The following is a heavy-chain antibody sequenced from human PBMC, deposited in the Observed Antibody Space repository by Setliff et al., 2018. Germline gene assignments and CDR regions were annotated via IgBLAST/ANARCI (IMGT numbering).Heavy chain of an antibody. CDR3: AAAPAGSDVFDM. CDR1: GFSFSGSA. CDR2: IRGRTDNYAT. V-gene: IGHV3-73*01. Sequence: GGSLRLSCAASGFSFSGSAVYWVRQASVKGLGWIDSIRGRTDNYATAYAASVRGRFTISRDDSKNTAYLQMNSLKTEDTAVYYCAAAPAGSDVFDMWGQGTMVTVSS. D-gene: IGHD6-13*01. J-gene: IGHJ3*02.